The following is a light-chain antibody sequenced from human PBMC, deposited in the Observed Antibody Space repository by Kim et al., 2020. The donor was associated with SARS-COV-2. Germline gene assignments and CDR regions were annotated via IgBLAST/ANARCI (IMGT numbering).Light chain of an antibody. V-gene: IGLV3-19*01. J-gene: IGLJ1*01. CDR2: GKN. CDR1: SLRSDY. Sequence: LGQTVRITCQGDSLRSDYASWYQQKPGQAPVLVIYGKNNRPSGIPDRFSGSSSGNTASLTITGAQAEDEADYFCNSRDSSGHPKYVFGTGTKVTVL. CDR3: NSRDSSGHPKYV.